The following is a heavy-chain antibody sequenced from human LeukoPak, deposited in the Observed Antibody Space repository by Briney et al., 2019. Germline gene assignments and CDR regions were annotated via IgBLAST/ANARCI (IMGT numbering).Heavy chain of an antibody. CDR1: GFTFSIYW. V-gene: IGHV3-7*01. D-gene: IGHD2-15*01. CDR2: IKEDGSEK. J-gene: IGHJ4*02. CDR3: ARMFSGGSCFDY. Sequence: PGGSLRPSCAASGFTFSIYWMSWVRQAPGKGLEWVANIKEDGSEKYYVDSVKGRFTISRDNAKNSLYLQMNSLRAEDTAVYYCARMFSGGSCFDYWGQGTLVTVSS.